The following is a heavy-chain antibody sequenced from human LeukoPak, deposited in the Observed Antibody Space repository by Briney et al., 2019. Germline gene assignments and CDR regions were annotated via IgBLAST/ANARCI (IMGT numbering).Heavy chain of an antibody. CDR2: TYYRSKWRD. CDR1: GDSVSSKSAV. CDR3: ARSGRYTFDY. V-gene: IGHV6-1*01. D-gene: IGHD1-26*01. J-gene: IGHJ4*02. Sequence: PSQTLSLTCDISGDSVSSKSAVWNWIRQSPSRGLEWLGKTYYRSKWRDDSAVSVRGRVTITPDTSKNQFSLQLSSVTPEDTAVYYCARSGRYTFDYWGQGILVTVSS.